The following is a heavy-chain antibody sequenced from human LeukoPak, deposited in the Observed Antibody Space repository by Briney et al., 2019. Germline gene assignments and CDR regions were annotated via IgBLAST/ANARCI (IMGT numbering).Heavy chain of an antibody. CDR3: AKDQWAVAGIYDAFDM. J-gene: IGHJ3*02. V-gene: IGHV3-30*02. CDR1: GFTFSSYG. D-gene: IGHD6-19*01. Sequence: HPGGSLRLSCAASGFTFSSYGMHWVRQAPGKGLEWVALIRYDGSNKDYEDSVKGRFTISRDNSKNTLYLQMNSLRAEDTAIYYCAKDQWAVAGIYDAFDMWGQGTMVIVSS. CDR2: IRYDGSNK.